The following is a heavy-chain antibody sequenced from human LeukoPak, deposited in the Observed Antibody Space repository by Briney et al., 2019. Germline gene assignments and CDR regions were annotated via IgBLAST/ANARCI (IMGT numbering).Heavy chain of an antibody. Sequence: EASVKVSCPAPGYTFTSYYLHWMRQPPAQPLAWMGMINPSCGSTSYARKFQGRVTMTRDTSTSTVYMELSSLRSEDTAVYYCARDLEGGNEGWGQGTLVTVSS. V-gene: IGHV1-46*01. CDR1: GYTFTSYY. CDR2: INPSCGST. CDR3: ARDLEGGNEG. J-gene: IGHJ4*02. D-gene: IGHD4-23*01.